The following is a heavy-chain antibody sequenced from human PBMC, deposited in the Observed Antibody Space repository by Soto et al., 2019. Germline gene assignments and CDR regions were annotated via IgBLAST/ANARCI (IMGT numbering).Heavy chain of an antibody. CDR1: GFTFSSYA. CDR2: ISYDGSNK. J-gene: IGHJ2*01. V-gene: IGHV3-30-3*01. Sequence: QVQLVESGGGVVQPGRSLRLSCAASGFTFSSYAMHWVRQAPGKGLEWVAVISYDGSNKYYADSVKGRFTISRDNSKNXGDLQMDSLRTEDTAVYYCARPLWTDDYNWGYFGLWGRGTLVTVS. D-gene: IGHD4-4*01. CDR3: ARPLWTDDYNWGYFGL.